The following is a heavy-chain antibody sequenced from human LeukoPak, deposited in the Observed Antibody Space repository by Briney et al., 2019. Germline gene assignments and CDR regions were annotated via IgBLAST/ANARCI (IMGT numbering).Heavy chain of an antibody. CDR3: ARGHPPKGYYDSSGYYSDNWFDP. Sequence: ASVKVSCKASGYTFTSYYMHWVRQAPGQGLEWMGIINPSGGSTSYAQKFQGRVTMTGDTSTSTVYMELSSLRSEDTAVYYCARGHPPKGYYDSSGYYSDNWFDPWGQGTLVTVSS. J-gene: IGHJ5*02. V-gene: IGHV1-46*01. CDR1: GYTFTSYY. D-gene: IGHD3-22*01. CDR2: INPSGGST.